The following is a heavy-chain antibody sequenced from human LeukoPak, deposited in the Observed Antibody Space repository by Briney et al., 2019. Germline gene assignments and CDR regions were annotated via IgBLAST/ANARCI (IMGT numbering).Heavy chain of an antibody. J-gene: IGHJ4*02. D-gene: IGHD7-27*01. CDR2: TYYRFKWYN. CDR1: GDSVSSNSGA. V-gene: IGHV6-1*01. CDR3: ARLENWAFDF. Sequence: SQTLSLTCAISGDSVSSNSGAWNWIRQSPSRGLEWMGRTYYRFKWYNDYAVSVKGRITINPDTSKNQFSLQLNSVTPEDTAVYYCARLENWAFDFWGQGTLITVSS.